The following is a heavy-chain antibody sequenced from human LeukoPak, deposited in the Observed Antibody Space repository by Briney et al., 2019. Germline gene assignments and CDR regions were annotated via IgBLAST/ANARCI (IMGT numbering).Heavy chain of an antibody. CDR3: ARDRSGSYNYWDY. J-gene: IGHJ4*02. CDR2: IYYSGST. Sequence: SETLSLTCTVSGGSICSNSYYGGWSRQPPGKGLEWIGSIYYSGSTYYNPSLKSRVTISVDTSKNQFSLKLSSVTAADTAVYYCARDRSGSYNYWDYWGQGTLVTVSS. V-gene: IGHV4-39*07. CDR1: GGSICSNSYY. D-gene: IGHD1-26*01.